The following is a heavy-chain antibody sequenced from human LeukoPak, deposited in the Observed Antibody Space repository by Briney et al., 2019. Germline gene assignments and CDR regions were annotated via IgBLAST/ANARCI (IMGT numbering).Heavy chain of an antibody. J-gene: IGHJ5*02. CDR3: AKDTTPPKAGFDP. D-gene: IGHD1-14*01. V-gene: IGHV3-30*02. CDR1: GFTFSSYG. Sequence: GSLRLSCAASGFTFSSYGMHWVRQAPGKGLEWVAFIRYDGSNKYYADSVKGRFTISRDNSKYTLYLQMNSLRAEDTSIYFCAKDTTPPKAGFDPWGQGTLVTVSS. CDR2: IRYDGSNK.